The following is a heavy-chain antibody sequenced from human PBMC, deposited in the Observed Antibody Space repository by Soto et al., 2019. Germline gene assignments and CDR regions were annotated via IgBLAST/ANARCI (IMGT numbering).Heavy chain of an antibody. CDR3: ARGSGWYYFDY. D-gene: IGHD6-19*01. V-gene: IGHV4-34*01. J-gene: IGHJ4*02. CDR2: INHSGST. Sequence: SETLSLTCAVYGGSFSGYYWSWIRQPPGKGLEWIGEINHSGSTNYNPSLKSRVTISVDTSKNQFSLKLSSVTAADTAVYYCARGSGWYYFDYWGQGTLVTVSS. CDR1: GGSFSGYY.